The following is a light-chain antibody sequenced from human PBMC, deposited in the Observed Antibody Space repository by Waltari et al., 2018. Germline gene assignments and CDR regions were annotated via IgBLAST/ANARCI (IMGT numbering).Light chain of an antibody. CDR3: QQYDNLPYT. CDR1: QDISNY. Sequence: DIQMTQSPSSLSASVGDRVTITCQASQDISNYLNWYQQKPGKAPKLLIYDASNLKTGVPSRFSGSGSGTDFTFTIRSLQPEDIATYYCQQYDNLPYTFGQGTKLEIK. J-gene: IGKJ2*01. V-gene: IGKV1-33*01. CDR2: DAS.